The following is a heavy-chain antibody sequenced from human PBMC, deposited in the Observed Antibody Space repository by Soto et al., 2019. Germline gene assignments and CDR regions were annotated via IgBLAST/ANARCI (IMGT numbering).Heavy chain of an antibody. Sequence: VASVKVSGKASGYTFTGYYMHWVRQAPGQGLEWMGWINPNSGGTNYAQKFQGRVTMTRDTSISTAYMELSRLRSDDTAVYYCARDSGTEGYYYGRDVWGRGTRVTVSS. D-gene: IGHD6-13*01. J-gene: IGHJ6*01. CDR3: ARDSGTEGYYYGRDV. V-gene: IGHV1-2*02. CDR1: GYTFTGYY. CDR2: INPNSGGT.